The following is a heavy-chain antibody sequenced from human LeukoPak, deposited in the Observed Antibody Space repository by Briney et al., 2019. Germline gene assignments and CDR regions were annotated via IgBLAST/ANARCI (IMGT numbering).Heavy chain of an antibody. CDR2: TRSKANSYAT. CDR1: GFTFSGSA. Sequence: GGSLRLSCAASGFTFSGSAMHWVRQASGKGLEWVGRTRSKANSYATAYAASVKGRFTISRDDSKNTAYLQMNSLKTEDTAVYYCTRRRYDILTGAFDYSGQGTLVTVSS. V-gene: IGHV3-73*01. D-gene: IGHD3-9*01. CDR3: TRRRYDILTGAFDY. J-gene: IGHJ4*02.